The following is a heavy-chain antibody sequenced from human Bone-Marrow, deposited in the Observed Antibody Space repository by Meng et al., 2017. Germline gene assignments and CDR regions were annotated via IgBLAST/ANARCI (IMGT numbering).Heavy chain of an antibody. J-gene: IGHJ5*01. CDR1: GGSFSGYY. Sequence: GSLRLSCAVYGGSFSGYYWSWIRQPPGKGLEWIGEINHSGSTNYNPSLKSRVTISVDTSKNQFSLKQSSVTAADTAVYYCARGERWLQFRHWFDPWGQGTKVTVSS. D-gene: IGHD5-24*01. CDR3: ARGERWLQFRHWFDP. V-gene: IGHV4-34*01. CDR2: INHSGST.